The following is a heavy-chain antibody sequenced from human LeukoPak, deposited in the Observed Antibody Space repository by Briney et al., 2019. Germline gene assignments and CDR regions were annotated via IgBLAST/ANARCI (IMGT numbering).Heavy chain of an antibody. CDR1: GGSISRYY. V-gene: IGHV4-59*01. CDR2: IHYTGST. D-gene: IGHD3-10*01. J-gene: IGHJ5*02. Sequence: SETLSLTCTVSGGSISRYYWSWIRQSPGKGLERIGYIHYTGSTNYNPSLKSRVTISVETSKNQFSLKLKSVTAADTAVYYCARGGYYGSGNDFRFDPWGQGTLVTVSS. CDR3: ARGGYYGSGNDFRFDP.